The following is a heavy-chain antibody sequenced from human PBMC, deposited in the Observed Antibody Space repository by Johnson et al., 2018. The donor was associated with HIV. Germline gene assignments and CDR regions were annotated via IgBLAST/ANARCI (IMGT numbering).Heavy chain of an antibody. CDR1: GFTFSSYW. J-gene: IGHJ3*02. Sequence: VQVVESGGGLVQPGGSLRLSCAASGFTFSSYWMSWVRQAPGKGLAWVANIKQDGSEKYYVDSVKGRFTISRDNAKNSLYLQMNSLRAEDTAVYYCARDRMRTAIGAFDIWGQGTMVTVSS. V-gene: IGHV3-7*05. CDR2: IKQDGSEK. CDR3: ARDRMRTAIGAFDI. D-gene: IGHD1-1*01.